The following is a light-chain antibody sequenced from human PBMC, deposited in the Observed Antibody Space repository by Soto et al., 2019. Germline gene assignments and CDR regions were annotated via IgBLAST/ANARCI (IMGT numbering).Light chain of an antibody. CDR2: DAS. V-gene: IGKV1-33*01. CDR3: QQYDTRPQP. Sequence: DIQMTQSPSSLSESVGDRVTITCQARQDISNYLNWYQQKPGKAPKLLIYDASNLETGVPSRFSGSGSGTDFTFTISSLQAEYITTYYCQQYDTRPQPFVPGTKVDIK. CDR1: QDISNY. J-gene: IGKJ3*01.